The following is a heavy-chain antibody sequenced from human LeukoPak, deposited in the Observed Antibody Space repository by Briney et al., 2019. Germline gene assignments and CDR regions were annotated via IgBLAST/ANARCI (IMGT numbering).Heavy chain of an antibody. V-gene: IGHV3-23*01. J-gene: IGHJ4*02. CDR1: GFTFSNYA. D-gene: IGHD3-22*01. CDR3: AKELYYYDSSGSSDY. CDR2: TSVSGGST. Sequence: PGGSLRLYCAASGFTFSNYAMSWVRQAPGKGLEWVSATSVSGGSTYYADSVKGRFTISRDNSKNTLYLQMNSLRAEDTAVYYCAKELYYYDSSGSSDYWGQGTLVTVSS.